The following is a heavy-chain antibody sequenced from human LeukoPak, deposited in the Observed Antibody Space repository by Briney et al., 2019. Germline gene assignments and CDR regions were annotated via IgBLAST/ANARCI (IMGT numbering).Heavy chain of an antibody. CDR2: INRSGST. D-gene: IGHD6-13*01. CDR1: GGSFSGYY. V-gene: IGHV4-34*01. CDR3: ARGLRIAAAGNWFDP. J-gene: IGHJ5*02. Sequence: SETLSLACAVHGGSFSGYYWSWIRQPPGKGLEWIGEINRSGSTNYNPSLKSRVTISVDTSKNQFSLKLSSVTAADTAVYYCARGLRIAAAGNWFDPWGQGTLVTVSS.